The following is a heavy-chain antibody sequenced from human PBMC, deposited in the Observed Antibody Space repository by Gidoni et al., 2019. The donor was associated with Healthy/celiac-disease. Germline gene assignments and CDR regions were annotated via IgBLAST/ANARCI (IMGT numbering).Heavy chain of an antibody. J-gene: IGHJ3*02. Sequence: QVQLQESGPGLVKPSETLSLTCTVSGGSISSYYWSWIRQPPGKGLEWIGYIYYSGSTNYNPSLKSRVTISVDTSKNQFSLKLSSVTAADTAVYYCARPEAAAGDAFDIWGQGTMVTVSS. CDR2: IYYSGST. CDR3: ARPEAAAGDAFDI. D-gene: IGHD6-13*01. V-gene: IGHV4-59*08. CDR1: GGSISSYY.